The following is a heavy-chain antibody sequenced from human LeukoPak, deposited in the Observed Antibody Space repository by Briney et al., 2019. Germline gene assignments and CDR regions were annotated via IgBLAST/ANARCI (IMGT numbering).Heavy chain of an antibody. CDR1: GFTFSYYS. J-gene: IGHJ3*02. CDR2: ISSGSSTM. V-gene: IGHV3-48*01. D-gene: IGHD5-12*01. CDR3: ARDHSGSNYRNDAFDI. Sequence: PGGSLRLSCAASGFTFSYYSMNWVRQAPGKGLEWASYISSGSSTMYYADSVRGRFTISRDNAKMSLYLHMNSLRAEDTAVYYCARDHSGSNYRNDAFDIWGQGTTVSVSS.